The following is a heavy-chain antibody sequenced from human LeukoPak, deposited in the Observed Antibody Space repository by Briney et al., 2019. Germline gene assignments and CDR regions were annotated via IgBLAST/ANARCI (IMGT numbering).Heavy chain of an antibody. CDR1: GFSFSTYS. D-gene: IGHD1-26*01. J-gene: IGHJ3*02. CDR2: ISGSSSPI. Sequence: GGSLRLSCAASGFSFSTYSMNWVRQAPGKGLEWVSFISGSSSPIYYADSVKGRFTISRDNSKNTLYLQMNSLRAEDTAVYYCARDSREDDAFDIWGQGTMVTVSS. V-gene: IGHV3-48*01. CDR3: ARDSREDDAFDI.